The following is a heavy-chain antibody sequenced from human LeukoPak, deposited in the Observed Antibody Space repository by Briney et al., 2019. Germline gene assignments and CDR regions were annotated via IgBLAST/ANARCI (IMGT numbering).Heavy chain of an antibody. V-gene: IGHV3-7*02. CDR2: IEVDGSEK. J-gene: IGHJ4*02. CDR3: VTGGSYFGY. CDR1: GFTFSDNW. D-gene: IGHD1-26*01. Sequence: GGSLRLSCAASGFTFSDNWMSWVRQAPGKGLEWVANIEVDGSEKNYLDSVKGRFTISSHNAKNSLYLQMNSLRVEDTAVYYCVTGGSYFGYWGQGTLVTVS.